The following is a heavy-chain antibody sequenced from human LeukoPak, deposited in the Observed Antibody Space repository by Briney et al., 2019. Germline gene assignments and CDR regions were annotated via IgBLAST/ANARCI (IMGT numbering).Heavy chain of an antibody. J-gene: IGHJ3*02. V-gene: IGHV4-4*07. CDR1: GVSISSYD. Sequence: SETLSLTCTVSGVSISSYDWSWVRQPAGKGVAAIGRLYTSGSTNYNPSLMTRLTVSVDTSQNQFSLKLSSVPAADTAVYYCAVCSVTGRAFDIWGQGTMVTVSS. D-gene: IGHD3-10*02. CDR2: LYTSGST. CDR3: AVCSVTGRAFDI.